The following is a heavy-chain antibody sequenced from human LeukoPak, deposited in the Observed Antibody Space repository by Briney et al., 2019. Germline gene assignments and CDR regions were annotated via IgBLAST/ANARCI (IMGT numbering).Heavy chain of an antibody. CDR1: GYTFTGYY. J-gene: IGHJ6*03. V-gene: IGHV1-46*01. CDR2: INPSGGST. D-gene: IGHD3-9*01. Sequence: ASVKVSCKASGYTFTGYYMHWVRQAPGQGLEWMGIINPSGGSTSYAQKFQGRVTITADKSTSTAYMELSSLRSEDTAVYYCARVNDDILTGYGYYYYYMDVWGKGTTVTVSS. CDR3: ARVNDDILTGYGYYYYYMDV.